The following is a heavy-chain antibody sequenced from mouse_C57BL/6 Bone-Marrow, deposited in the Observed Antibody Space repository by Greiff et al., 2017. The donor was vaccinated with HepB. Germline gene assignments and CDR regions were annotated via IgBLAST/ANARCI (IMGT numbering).Heavy chain of an antibody. J-gene: IGHJ1*03. D-gene: IGHD1-1*01. Sequence: PGQGLEWIGEIDPSDSYTNYNQKFKGKSTLTVDKSSSTAYMQLSSLTSEDSAVYYCARDYGSSFPWYFDVWGTGTTVTVSS. V-gene: IGHV1-69*01. CDR2: IDPSDSYT. CDR3: ARDYGSSFPWYFDV.